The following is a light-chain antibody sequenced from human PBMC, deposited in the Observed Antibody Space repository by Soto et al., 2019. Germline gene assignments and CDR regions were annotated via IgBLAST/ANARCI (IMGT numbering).Light chain of an antibody. J-gene: IGKJ1*01. CDR2: GAS. Sequence: EIVLTQSPGTLSLSPGARATLTCRASQRVNSDYLAWYQQKPGQAPRLLIYGASNRATGIPDWFSGGGSGTDFALTSTRREPEDFAVYYGQQYGNSPRTVGQGTKVEI. CDR1: QRVNSDY. V-gene: IGKV3-20*01. CDR3: QQYGNSPRT.